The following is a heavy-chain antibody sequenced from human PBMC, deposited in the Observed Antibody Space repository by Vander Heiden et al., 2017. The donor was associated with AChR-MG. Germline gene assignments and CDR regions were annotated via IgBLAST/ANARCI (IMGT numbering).Heavy chain of an antibody. D-gene: IGHD2-15*01. CDR1: GFTFSSYG. V-gene: IGHV3-30*18. Sequence: QVQLVEAGGGVVQPGRSLRLSCEAYGFTFSSYGMHWVRQAPGKGLEWVAVISYDGSNKYYADSVKGRFTISRDNSKNTLYLQMNSLRAEDTAVYYCANSLQDGGAFDIWGQGTMVTVSS. CDR3: ANSLQDGGAFDI. CDR2: ISYDGSNK. J-gene: IGHJ3*02.